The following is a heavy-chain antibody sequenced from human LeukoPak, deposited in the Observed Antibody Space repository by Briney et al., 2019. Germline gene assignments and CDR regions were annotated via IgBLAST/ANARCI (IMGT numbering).Heavy chain of an antibody. CDR2: ISYDGSNK. J-gene: IGHJ5*02. Sequence: GRSLRLSCAASGFTFSSYGMHWVRQAPGKGLEWVAVISYDGSNKYYADSVKGRFTIFRDNSKNTLYLQMNSLRPEDTAVYFCARGLNDANTKSKYNCFDTWGQGTQVTVSS. CDR3: ARGLNDANTKSKYNCFDT. D-gene: IGHD1-1*01. CDR1: GFTFSSYG. V-gene: IGHV3-30*03.